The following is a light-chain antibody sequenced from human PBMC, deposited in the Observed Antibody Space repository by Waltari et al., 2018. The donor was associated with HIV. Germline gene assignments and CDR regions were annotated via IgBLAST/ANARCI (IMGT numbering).Light chain of an antibody. V-gene: IGKV1-39*01. CDR3: LQIYSVPRA. J-gene: IGKJ4*01. CDR1: QNINNY. Sequence: DVQMAQSPSSLSASVGDKVTITCRASQNINNYLNWFQQKPGKAPQLLIYAASNLHSGVPSRFTASGFGTEFTLTINNLQPEDFAIYYCLQIYSVPRAFGGGTRVESK. CDR2: AAS.